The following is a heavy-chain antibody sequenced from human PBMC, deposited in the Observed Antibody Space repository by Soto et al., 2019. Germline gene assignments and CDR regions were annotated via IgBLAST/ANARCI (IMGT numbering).Heavy chain of an antibody. J-gene: IGHJ6*02. V-gene: IGHV4-61*01. D-gene: IGHD6-19*01. CDR1: GGSVSSGSYY. CDR2: IYYSRST. Sequence: SETLSLTCTVSGGSVSSGSYYWSWIRQPPXKGLEWIGYIYYSRSTNYNPSLKSRVTISVDTSKNQFSLKLSSVTAADTAVYYCARERTGYSSGWVDYYYGMDVWGPGTTVTVSS. CDR3: ARERTGYSSGWVDYYYGMDV.